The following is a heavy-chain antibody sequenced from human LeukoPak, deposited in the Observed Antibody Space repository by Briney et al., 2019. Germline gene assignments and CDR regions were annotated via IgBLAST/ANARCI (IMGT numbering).Heavy chain of an antibody. J-gene: IGHJ5*02. CDR1: GFTFSSYS. Sequence: GGSLRLSCAASGFTFSSYSMNWVRQAPGKGLEWVSSISSSSSYIYYADSVKGRFTISRDNSKNTLYLQMNSLRAEDTAVYYCAKDGDYYDSSGYPTGWFDPWGQGTLVTVSS. CDR2: ISSSSSYI. CDR3: AKDGDYYDSSGYPTGWFDP. D-gene: IGHD3-22*01. V-gene: IGHV3-21*01.